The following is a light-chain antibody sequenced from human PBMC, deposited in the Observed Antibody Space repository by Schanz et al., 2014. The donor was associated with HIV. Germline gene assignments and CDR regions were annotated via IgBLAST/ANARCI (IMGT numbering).Light chain of an antibody. Sequence: EIVMTQSPATLSVSPGEGATLSCRASQSVSSKLAWYQQKPGQAPRLLIYGASSRATGIPDRFSGSGSGTDFTLTISRLEPEDSAVYYCQQRSTWPRLTFGGGTKVEI. CDR1: QSVSSK. CDR3: QQRSTWPRLT. J-gene: IGKJ4*01. V-gene: IGKV3D-20*02. CDR2: GAS.